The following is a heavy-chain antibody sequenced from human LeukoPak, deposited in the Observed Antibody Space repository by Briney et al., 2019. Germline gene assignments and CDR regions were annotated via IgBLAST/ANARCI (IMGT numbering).Heavy chain of an antibody. CDR2: ISGSGGST. CDR3: ALYGGRSYFDY. D-gene: IGHD4-23*01. V-gene: IGHV3-23*01. Sequence: GGSLRLSCAASGFTFSSYAMSWVRQAPGKGLEWVSAISGSGGSTYYADSVKGRFTISRNNSKNTLYLQMNSLRAGDTAVYYCALYGGRSYFDYWGQGTLVTVSS. CDR1: GFTFSSYA. J-gene: IGHJ4*02.